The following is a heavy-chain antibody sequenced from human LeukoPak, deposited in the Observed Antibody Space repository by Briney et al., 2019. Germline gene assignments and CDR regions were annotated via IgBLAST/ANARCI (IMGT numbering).Heavy chain of an antibody. V-gene: IGHV4-34*01. J-gene: IGHJ4*02. CDR1: GGSFSGYY. D-gene: IGHD2-15*01. CDR3: ARLNRRYCSGGSCYSYYFDY. Sequence: PSETLSLTCAVYGGSFSGYYWSWIRQPPGKGLEWIGEINHSGSTNYNPSLKSRVTISVDTSKNQFSLKLSSVTAADTAVYYCARLNRRYCSGGSCYSYYFDYWDQGTLVTVSS. CDR2: INHSGST.